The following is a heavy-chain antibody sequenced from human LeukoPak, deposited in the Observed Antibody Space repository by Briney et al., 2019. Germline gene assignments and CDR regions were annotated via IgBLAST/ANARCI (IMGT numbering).Heavy chain of an antibody. D-gene: IGHD2-21*02. CDR3: ARAPSDSWFDP. V-gene: IGHV4-31*03. CDR1: GVSVSSGIYY. Sequence: SETLSLTCTVSGVSVSSGIYYWSWIHQHPGRGLEWIGYIYYSGSTYYNPSLKSRVTISVGTSKSQFSLKLSSVTAADTAVYYCARAPSDSWFDPWGQGTLVTVSS. J-gene: IGHJ5*02. CDR2: IYYSGST.